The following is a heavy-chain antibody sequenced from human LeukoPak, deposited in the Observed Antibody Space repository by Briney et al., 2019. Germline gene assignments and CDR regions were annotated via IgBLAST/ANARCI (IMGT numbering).Heavy chain of an antibody. CDR1: GGSISSSSYY. CDR2: IYYSGST. V-gene: IGHV4-39*07. Sequence: PSETLSLTCTVSGGSISSSSYYWGWIRQPPGKGLEWIGSIYYSGSTYYNPSLKSRVTISVDTSKNQFSLKLSSVTALDTAVYYCARQGGYSYGGKALDIWGQGTMVTVSS. J-gene: IGHJ3*02. D-gene: IGHD5-18*01. CDR3: ARQGGYSYGGKALDI.